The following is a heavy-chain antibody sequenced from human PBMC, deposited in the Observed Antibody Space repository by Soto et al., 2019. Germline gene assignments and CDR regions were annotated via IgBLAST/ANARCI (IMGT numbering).Heavy chain of an antibody. CDR2: IYHSGST. Sequence: QVQLQESGPGLVKPSGTLSLTCAVSGGSISSSNWWSWVRQPPGKGLEWIGEIYHSGSTNYSPSLKSRVTISVDKSKNQFSLKLSSVTAADTAVHYCARDYMVRGVMRWFDPWGQGTLVTVSS. CDR1: GGSISSSNW. D-gene: IGHD3-10*01. J-gene: IGHJ5*02. V-gene: IGHV4-4*02. CDR3: ARDYMVRGVMRWFDP.